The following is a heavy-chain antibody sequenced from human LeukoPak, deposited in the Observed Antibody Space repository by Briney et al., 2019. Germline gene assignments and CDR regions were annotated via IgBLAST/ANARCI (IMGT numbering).Heavy chain of an antibody. Sequence: GESLKISCKGSGYSFTSYWIGWVRQMPGKGLEWMGIIYPGDSDTRYSLSFQGQVTISADKSISTAYLQWSSLKASDTAMYYCARKSYCSSTSCLSDAFDIWGQGTMVTVSS. CDR3: ARKSYCSSTSCLSDAFDI. CDR1: GYSFTSYW. V-gene: IGHV5-51*01. D-gene: IGHD2-2*01. J-gene: IGHJ3*02. CDR2: IYPGDSDT.